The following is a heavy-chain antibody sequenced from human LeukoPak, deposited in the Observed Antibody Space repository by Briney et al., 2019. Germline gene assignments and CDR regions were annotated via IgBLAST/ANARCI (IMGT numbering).Heavy chain of an antibody. J-gene: IGHJ4*02. CDR2: ISSSSSYI. Sequence: GGSLRLSCAASGFTFSSYSMNWVRQAPGKGLEWVSSISSSSSYIYYADPVKGRFTISRDNAKNSLYLQMNSLRAEDTAVYYCARDRAVVTPDDYWGQGTLVTVSS. CDR1: GFTFSSYS. V-gene: IGHV3-21*01. CDR3: ARDRAVVTPDDY. D-gene: IGHD4-23*01.